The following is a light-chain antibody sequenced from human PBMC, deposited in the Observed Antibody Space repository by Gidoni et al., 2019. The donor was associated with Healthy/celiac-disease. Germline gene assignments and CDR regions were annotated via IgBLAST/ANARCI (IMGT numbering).Light chain of an antibody. CDR3: QQSYSTLLT. Sequence: DIQMTQSPPSLSASVGDRVTITCRASQSISSYLNWYQQKPGKAPKLLIYAAYSLQSGVPSRFSGSGSGTDFTLTISSLQPEDFATYYCQQSYSTLLTFGGGTKVEIK. CDR2: AAY. J-gene: IGKJ4*01. CDR1: QSISSY. V-gene: IGKV1-39*01.